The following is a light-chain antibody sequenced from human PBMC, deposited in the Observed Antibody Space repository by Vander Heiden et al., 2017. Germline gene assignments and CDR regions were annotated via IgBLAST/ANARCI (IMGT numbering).Light chain of an antibody. J-gene: IGKJ4*01. CDR2: GVS. Sequence: EIVLTQSPGTLSLPPGERATLSCRASQSVNSNYFAWYQQKPGQAPRLLIHGVSSRATGIPDRFSGSGSGTDFTLTISRLDPEDFAVYYCQQYGSSPLSFGGGTRVEIK. V-gene: IGKV3-20*01. CDR1: QSVNSNY. CDR3: QQYGSSPLS.